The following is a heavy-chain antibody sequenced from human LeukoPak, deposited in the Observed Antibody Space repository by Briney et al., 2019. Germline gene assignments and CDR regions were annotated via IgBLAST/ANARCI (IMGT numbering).Heavy chain of an antibody. CDR3: ARGDVAYCGGDCYYSDY. CDR2: IYPGDSDT. V-gene: IGHV5-51*01. Sequence: GKSLKISCKGSGYSFTSYWIGWVRQMPGKGLEWMGIIYPGDSDTRYSPSFQGQVTISADKSISTAYLQWSSLKASDTAMYYCARGDVAYCGGDCYYSDYWGQGTLVTVSS. D-gene: IGHD2-21*02. CDR1: GYSFTSYW. J-gene: IGHJ4*02.